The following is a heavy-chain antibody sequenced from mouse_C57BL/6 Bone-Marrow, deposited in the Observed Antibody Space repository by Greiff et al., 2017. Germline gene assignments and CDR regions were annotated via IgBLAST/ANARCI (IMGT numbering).Heavy chain of an antibody. CDR3: TTGFYSIFAY. CDR2: IDPENGDT. CDR1: GFNIKDDY. D-gene: IGHD2-5*01. V-gene: IGHV14-4*01. Sequence: EVKLVESGAELVRPGASVKLSCTASGFNIKDDYMHWVKQRPEQGLEWIGWIDPENGDTEYASKFQGKATITADTSSNTAYLQLSSLTSEDTAVYYCTTGFYSIFAYWGQGTLVTVSA. J-gene: IGHJ3*01.